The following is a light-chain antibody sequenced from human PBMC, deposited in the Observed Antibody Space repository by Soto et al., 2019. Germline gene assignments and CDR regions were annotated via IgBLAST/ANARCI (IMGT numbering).Light chain of an antibody. Sequence: QSVLTQPPSVSGAPGQRVTISCTASSSNIGAGYDEPWYKQLPGTAPKLLVYGNRNRPSGVPDRFSGSKSGTSASLAITGVQAEDEADYYCQSYDSSLSGSVFGGGTKLTVL. CDR3: QSYDSSLSGSV. J-gene: IGLJ3*02. CDR2: GNR. CDR1: SSNIGAGYD. V-gene: IGLV1-40*01.